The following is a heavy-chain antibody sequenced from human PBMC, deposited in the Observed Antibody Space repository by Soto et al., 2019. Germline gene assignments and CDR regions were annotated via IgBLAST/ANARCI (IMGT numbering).Heavy chain of an antibody. J-gene: IGHJ4*02. CDR1: GYSISSAYY. D-gene: IGHD2-21*02. CDR3: ARGLQYGGNSAY. Sequence: PSETLSLTCGVSGYSISSAYYWGWIRQPPGKGLEWIASIFHSGSTYYNPSLKSRVTISVDTSKNQFSLKLSSVTAADTAVYYCARGLQYGGNSAYWGQGTLVTVS. V-gene: IGHV4-38-2*01. CDR2: IFHSGST.